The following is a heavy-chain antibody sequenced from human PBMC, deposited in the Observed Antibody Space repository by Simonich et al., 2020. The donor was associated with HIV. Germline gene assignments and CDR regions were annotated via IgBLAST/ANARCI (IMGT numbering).Heavy chain of an antibody. D-gene: IGHD6-13*01. CDR1: GGSLSGYY. CDR3: AREKGSSYDY. V-gene: IGHV4-34*01. CDR2: INHSGST. J-gene: IGHJ4*02. Sequence: QVELQQWGAGLLKSSETLSITCAVYGGSLSGYYWGGIRQPGWKGLEWIGEINHSGSTKYKSSLKSRVTISVDTSKTQFSLKLTSVTAADTAVYYCAREKGSSYDYWGQGTLVTVSS.